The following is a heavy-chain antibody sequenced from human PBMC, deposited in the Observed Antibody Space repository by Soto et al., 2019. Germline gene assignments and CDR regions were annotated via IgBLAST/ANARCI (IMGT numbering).Heavy chain of an antibody. CDR2: IYHNGRT. Sequence: QVQLQESVPGLVKPSGTLSLTCAVSGVSISSSQWWSWVRQPPGKGLEWIGEIYHNGRTNYNPSLKGRLTMSLDRSKTQVSLRLTSVTAAAAATYCCGRTQDYVYGVDVWGQGTTVTVSS. V-gene: IGHV4-4*01. CDR1: GVSISSSQW. CDR3: GRTQDYVYGVDV. J-gene: IGHJ6*02.